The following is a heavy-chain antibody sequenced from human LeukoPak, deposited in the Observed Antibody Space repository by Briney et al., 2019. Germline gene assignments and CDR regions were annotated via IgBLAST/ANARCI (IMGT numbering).Heavy chain of an antibody. Sequence: ASVKVSRKASGYTFTGYYMHWVRQAPGQGLEWMGWINPNSGGTNYAQKFQGRVTMTRDTSISTAYMELSRLRSDDTAVYYCARVRWYSSSSSLDYWGQGTLVTVSS. D-gene: IGHD6-6*01. J-gene: IGHJ4*02. CDR3: ARVRWYSSSSSLDY. CDR1: GYTFTGYY. V-gene: IGHV1-2*02. CDR2: INPNSGGT.